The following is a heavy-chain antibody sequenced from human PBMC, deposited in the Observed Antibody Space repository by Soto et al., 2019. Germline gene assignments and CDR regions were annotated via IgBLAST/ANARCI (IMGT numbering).Heavy chain of an antibody. CDR1: GYSFTTYY. CDR3: AREFYGGNDY. CDR2: INPSGGST. V-gene: IGHV1-46*01. J-gene: IGHJ4*02. D-gene: IGHD4-17*01. Sequence: GASVKVSCKASGYSFTTYYMHWVRQAPGQGLEWMGMINPSGGSTSYAQKFQGRVTMTRDTSTSTVYMELSSLRSEDTAVFYCAREFYGGNDYWGQGTLVTVSS.